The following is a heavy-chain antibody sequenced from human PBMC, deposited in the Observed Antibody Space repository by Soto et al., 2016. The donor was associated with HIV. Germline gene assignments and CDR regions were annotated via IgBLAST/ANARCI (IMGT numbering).Heavy chain of an antibody. Sequence: QVQLVQSGTEVKKPGASVKVSCKASGYTFTSYGITWVRQAPGQGLEWMGWISPNNGNTNYAQKFQGRVTMTTDTSTSTAYLELRSLRSDDTAVYYCARANIVGLVAAVMDVWGKGTTVTVSS. J-gene: IGHJ6*03. CDR3: ARANIVGLVAAVMDV. CDR1: GYTFTSYG. V-gene: IGHV1-18*01. CDR2: ISPNNGNT. D-gene: IGHD6-13*01.